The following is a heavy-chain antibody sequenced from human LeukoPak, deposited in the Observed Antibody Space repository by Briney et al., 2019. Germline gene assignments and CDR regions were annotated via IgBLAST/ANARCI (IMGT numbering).Heavy chain of an antibody. V-gene: IGHV1-24*01. CDR2: FDPEDGET. CDR3: ATDLKTYYYDSSGYYRY. CDR1: GYTLTELS. Sequence: ASVTVSCTVSGYTLTELSMHWVRQAPGKGLEWMGGFDPEDGETIYAQKFQGRVTMTEDTSTDTAYMELSSLRSEDTAVYYCATDLKTYYYDSSGYYRYWGQGTLVTVSS. J-gene: IGHJ4*02. D-gene: IGHD3-22*01.